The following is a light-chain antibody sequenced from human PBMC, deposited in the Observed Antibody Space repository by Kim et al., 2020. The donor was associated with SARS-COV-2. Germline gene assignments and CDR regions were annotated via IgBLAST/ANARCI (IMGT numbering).Light chain of an antibody. CDR1: QSITL. Sequence: DIHMTQSPSTLSASVGDRVTITCRASQSITLLAWYQQERGKAPKLLIYQASTVESGVPSRFSGSGSGTEFSHTISSLQPDDFATYHCKHYERYPYTCGKGTKR. J-gene: IGKJ2*01. CDR2: QAS. V-gene: IGKV1-5*03. CDR3: KHYERYPYT.